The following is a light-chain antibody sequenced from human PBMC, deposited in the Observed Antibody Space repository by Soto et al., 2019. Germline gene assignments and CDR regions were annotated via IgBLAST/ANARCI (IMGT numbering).Light chain of an antibody. J-gene: IGLJ1*01. CDR1: SGDVGGYNY. CDR3: SSYTSSSTLDV. V-gene: IGLV2-14*01. Sequence: QSVLTQPASVSGSPGQSITISCTGTSGDVGGYNYVCWYQQRPGKAPKLMIYEVSNRPSGVSRRFSGSKSGNTASLTISGLQAEDEADYYCSSYTSSSTLDVFGTGTKVTVL. CDR2: EVS.